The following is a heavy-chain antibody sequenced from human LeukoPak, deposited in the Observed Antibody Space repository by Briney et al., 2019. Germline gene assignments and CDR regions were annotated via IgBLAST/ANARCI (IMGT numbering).Heavy chain of an antibody. D-gene: IGHD2-15*01. CDR1: GYTFTGYY. CDR3: ARDLCSGGSCSNFDY. Sequence: GASVKVSCKASGYTFTGYYMHWVRQAPGQGLEWMGRINPNSGGTNYAQKFQGRVTMTRDTSISTAYMELSRLRSADTAVYYCARDLCSGGSCSNFDYWGQGSLVTVSS. J-gene: IGHJ4*02. CDR2: INPNSGGT. V-gene: IGHV1-2*06.